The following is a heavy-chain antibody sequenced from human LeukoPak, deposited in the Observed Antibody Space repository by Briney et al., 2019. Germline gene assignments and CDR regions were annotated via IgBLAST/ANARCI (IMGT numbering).Heavy chain of an antibody. D-gene: IGHD6-19*01. V-gene: IGHV4-39*07. CDR2: TYYTGST. J-gene: IGHJ6*02. Sequence: PSETLSLTCTVSGGSISSSSYHWGWIRQPPGKGLEWIGRTYYTGSTSYNPSLKSRVAISLDMSKNQFSLRLSSVTAADTAVYYCARLSGPCYYAMDVWGQGTTVTVSS. CDR3: ARLSGPCYYAMDV. CDR1: GGSISSSSYH.